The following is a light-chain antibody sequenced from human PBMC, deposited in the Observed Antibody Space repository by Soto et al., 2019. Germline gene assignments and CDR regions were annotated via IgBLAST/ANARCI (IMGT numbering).Light chain of an antibody. CDR3: QHYNNGPR. V-gene: IGKV3-15*01. CDR2: GAS. Sequence: ETVMTQSPATLSVSPGEGATLSCRASQTINNNLAWYQQKPGQAPRLLIYGASRRATGVPARFSGSGSGTEFTLTISRLQSEDFAVYYCQHYNNGPRFGQGTKVDVK. J-gene: IGKJ1*01. CDR1: QTINNN.